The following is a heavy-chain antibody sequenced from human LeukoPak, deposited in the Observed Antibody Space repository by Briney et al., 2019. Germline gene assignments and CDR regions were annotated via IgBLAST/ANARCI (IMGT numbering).Heavy chain of an antibody. V-gene: IGHV3-23*01. CDR2: ISGSGGST. Sequence: PGGSLRLSCAASGFTFSSYGMSWVRQASGKGLEWVSGISGSGGSTYYADSVKGRFTISRDNSKNMLYLQMNSLRAEDTAVYYCAKDNYGSSVYWGQGTLVTVSS. J-gene: IGHJ4*02. CDR3: AKDNYGSSVY. D-gene: IGHD3-10*01. CDR1: GFTFSSYG.